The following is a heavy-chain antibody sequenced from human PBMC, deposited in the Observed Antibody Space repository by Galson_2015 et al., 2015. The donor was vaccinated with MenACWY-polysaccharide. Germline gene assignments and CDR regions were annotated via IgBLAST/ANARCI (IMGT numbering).Heavy chain of an antibody. D-gene: IGHD2-2*01. J-gene: IGHJ6*03. V-gene: IGHV1-69*06. CDR3: ARDPGPPGYCSSTSCPEHYYYYYMDV. CDR1: GGTFSSYA. CDR2: IIPIFGTA. Sequence: SVKVSCKASGGTFSSYAISWVRQAPGQGLEWMGGIIPIFGTANYAQKFQGRVTITADKSTSTAYMELSSLRSEDTAVYYCARDPGPPGYCSSTSCPEHYYYYYMDVGGKGTTVTVSS.